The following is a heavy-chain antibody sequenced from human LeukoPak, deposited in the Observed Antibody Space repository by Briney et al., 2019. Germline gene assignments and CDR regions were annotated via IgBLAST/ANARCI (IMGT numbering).Heavy chain of an antibody. V-gene: IGHV3-21*01. J-gene: IGHJ5*02. CDR2: ISSSSSYI. CDR1: GLPFSSYS. Sequence: GGSLRLSCAASGLPFSSYSMNWVPQAPGKGLEWVSSISSSSSYIYYADSVKGRFTISRDNAKNSLYLQMNSLRAEDTAVYYCARGAHDSSGTWGQGTLVTVSS. CDR3: ARGAHDSSGT. D-gene: IGHD3-22*01.